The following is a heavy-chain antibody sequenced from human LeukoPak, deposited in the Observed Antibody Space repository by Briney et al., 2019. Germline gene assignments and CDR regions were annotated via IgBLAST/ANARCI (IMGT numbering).Heavy chain of an antibody. J-gene: IGHJ4*02. CDR3: ARGVDTAMLGFFDY. CDR1: GYTFTSYG. D-gene: IGHD5-18*01. CDR2: ISAYNGNT. Sequence: GASVKVSCKASGYTFTSYGISWVRQAPGEGLEWMGWISAYNGNTNYAQKLQGRVTMTTDTSTSTAYMELRSLRSDDTAVYYCARGVDTAMLGFFDYWGQGTLVTVSS. V-gene: IGHV1-18*01.